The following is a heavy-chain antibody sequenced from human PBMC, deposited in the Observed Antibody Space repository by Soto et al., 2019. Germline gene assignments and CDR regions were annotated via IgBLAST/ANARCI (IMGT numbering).Heavy chain of an antibody. Sequence: PGWSLRLSCAASGFTFSSYAMLWVRQAPGKXLEWVAVISYDGSNKYYADSVKGRFTISRDNSKNTLYLQMNSLRAEDTAVYYCARDLVVTATLLPHYYYYYYGMDVWGQGTTVTVSS. CDR3: ARDLVVTATLLPHYYYYYYGMDV. CDR1: GFTFSSYA. V-gene: IGHV3-30-3*01. D-gene: IGHD2-21*02. J-gene: IGHJ6*02. CDR2: ISYDGSNK.